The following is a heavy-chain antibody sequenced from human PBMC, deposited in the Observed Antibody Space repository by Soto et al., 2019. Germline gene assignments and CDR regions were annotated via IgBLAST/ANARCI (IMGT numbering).Heavy chain of an antibody. J-gene: IGHJ3*02. D-gene: IGHD2-8*02. V-gene: IGHV1-18*01. Sequence: QVQLVQSGAEVKKPGASVKVSCKASGYTFTSYGISWVRQAPGQGLEWMGWISAYNGNTNYAQKLQGRVTMTTDTSXTTAYMERRSLRSDDTAVYYCARDPGGVALKDAFDIWGQGTMVTVSS. CDR1: GYTFTSYG. CDR3: ARDPGGVALKDAFDI. CDR2: ISAYNGNT.